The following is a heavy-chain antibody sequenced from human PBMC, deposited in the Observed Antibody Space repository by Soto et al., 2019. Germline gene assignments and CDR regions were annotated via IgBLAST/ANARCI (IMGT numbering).Heavy chain of an antibody. J-gene: IGHJ6*02. CDR2: MNPNTGYT. D-gene: IGHD2-2*01. V-gene: IGHV1-8*01. CDR3: ASLGYGISTSCPYGMDV. CDR1: GYTVTGYD. Sequence: GASVKVSCKASGYTVTGYDIHWVRQATGQGLKWMGWMNPNTGYTANAQKIQGRVTITADESTSTAYMELSSLRSENTAVYYCASLGYGISTSCPYGMDVWGQGTTVTVSS.